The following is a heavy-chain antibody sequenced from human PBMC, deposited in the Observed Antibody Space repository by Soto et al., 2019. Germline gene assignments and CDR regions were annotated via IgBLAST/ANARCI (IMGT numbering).Heavy chain of an antibody. D-gene: IGHD6-19*01. V-gene: IGHV4-59*01. J-gene: IGHJ4*02. CDR2: VYYTGST. CDR1: GGSICGSY. CDR3: ARSVAVPGAHIDY. Sequence: SETLSLTCSVSGGSICGSYWSWIRQSPGKGLEWLGYVYYTGSTNYSPSPRSRVSISVDTSKNEFSLRLSSVTAADTAVYFCARSVAVPGAHIDYWGQGTQVTVSS.